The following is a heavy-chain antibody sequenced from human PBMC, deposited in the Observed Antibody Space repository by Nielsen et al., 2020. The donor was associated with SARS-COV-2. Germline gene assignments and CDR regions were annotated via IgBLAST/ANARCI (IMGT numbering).Heavy chain of an antibody. D-gene: IGHD3-16*02. Sequence: ASVKVSCKASGYAFKNYYVHWVRQAPGQGLEWMGIINPSGGSTSYAQKFQGRVTMTRDTSTSTVYMELSSLRSEGTAVYYCARDKGGDYDYVWGSYRYISNAFDIWGQGTMVTVSS. CDR2: INPSGGST. V-gene: IGHV1-46*02. CDR1: GYAFKNYY. CDR3: ARDKGGDYDYVWGSYRYISNAFDI. J-gene: IGHJ3*02.